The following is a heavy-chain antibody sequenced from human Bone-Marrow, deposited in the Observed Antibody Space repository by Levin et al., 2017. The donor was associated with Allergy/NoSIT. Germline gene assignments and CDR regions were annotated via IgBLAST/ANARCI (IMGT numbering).Heavy chain of an antibody. CDR2: ISYDGSHT. CDR3: ANHFHDSGPDF. V-gene: IGHV3-30*18. J-gene: IGHJ4*02. CDR1: GFNFSSYG. Sequence: GGSLRLSCIGSGFNFSSYGMHWVRQAPGKGLEWVGVISYDGSHTIYGDSVKGRLTISRDNSKNSLFLQIDSLKTEDTAMYYCANHFHDSGPDFWGQGTPVTVSS. D-gene: IGHD2-15*01.